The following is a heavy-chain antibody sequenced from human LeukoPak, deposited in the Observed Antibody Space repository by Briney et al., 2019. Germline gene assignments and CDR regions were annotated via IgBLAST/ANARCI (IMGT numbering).Heavy chain of an antibody. CDR2: ISYDGSNK. CDR1: GFTFSSYA. Sequence: PGGSLRLSCAASGFTFSSYAMHWVRQAPGKGLEWVAVISYDGSNKYYADSVKGRFTISRDNSKNTLYLQMNSLRAEDTAVYYCARAYPYYDFWSGYYSGGYYFDYWGQGTLVTVSS. J-gene: IGHJ4*02. D-gene: IGHD3-3*01. V-gene: IGHV3-30-3*01. CDR3: ARAYPYYDFWSGYYSGGYYFDY.